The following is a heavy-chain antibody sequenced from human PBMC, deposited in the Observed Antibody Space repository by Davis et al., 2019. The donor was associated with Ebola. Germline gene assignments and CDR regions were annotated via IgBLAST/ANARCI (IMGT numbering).Heavy chain of an antibody. CDR3: ARDAKRGEYSFGYSYYFDY. CDR2: INPNTGDT. Sequence: ASVKVSCKASGYTFTSYGITWVRQAPGRGLEWMGRINPNTGDTRYVQKFQGRVTMTGDTSISTAYMELSTLRSDDSAVYYCARDAKRGEYSFGYSYYFDYWGQGSLVTVSS. CDR1: GYTFTSYG. V-gene: IGHV1-2*06. D-gene: IGHD5-18*01. J-gene: IGHJ4*02.